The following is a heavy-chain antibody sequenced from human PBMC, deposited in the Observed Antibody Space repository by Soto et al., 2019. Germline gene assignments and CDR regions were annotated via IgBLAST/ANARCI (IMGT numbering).Heavy chain of an antibody. CDR3: ARENSFALDV. CDR1: GLTFSLHS. J-gene: IGHJ6*02. Sequence: GGSLRLSCAASGLTFSLHSIHWVRQAPGKGLVWVSRISPDGSSVSYADSVKGRFTFPRDNAKNRLFLQMDSLRVEDTAVYYCARENSFALDVWGRGTTVTVSS. V-gene: IGHV3-74*01. CDR2: ISPDGSSV.